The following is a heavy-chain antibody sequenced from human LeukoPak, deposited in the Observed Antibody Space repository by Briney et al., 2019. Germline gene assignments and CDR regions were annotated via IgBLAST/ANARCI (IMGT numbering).Heavy chain of an antibody. V-gene: IGHV3-43*02. Sequence: GGSLRLSCAASGFTFDHYAMHWVRQAPGKGLEWVSLISGDGGSTYYVDSVKGRFTISRDNSKNSLYLQMNSLRTEDSALYFCTKDIGERGYSVRWDQGTPVTVSS. CDR1: GFTFDHYA. D-gene: IGHD5/OR15-5a*01. J-gene: IGHJ4*02. CDR3: TKDIGERGYSVR. CDR2: ISGDGGST.